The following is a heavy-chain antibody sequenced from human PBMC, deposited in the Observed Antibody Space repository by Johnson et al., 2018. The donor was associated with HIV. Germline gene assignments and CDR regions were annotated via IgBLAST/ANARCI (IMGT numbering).Heavy chain of an antibody. Sequence: VQLVESGGGLVQPGGSLRLSCAASGFTFSSYAMSWVRQAPGKGLEWVSAISGSGGSTYYADSVKGRFTISRDNSKNTLHLQMNSLRTEDTAVYSCARDLKRGIAARGAFDIWGQGTMVTVSS. J-gene: IGHJ3*02. D-gene: IGHD6-13*01. CDR1: GFTFSSYA. CDR2: ISGSGGST. CDR3: ARDLKRGIAARGAFDI. V-gene: IGHV3-23*04.